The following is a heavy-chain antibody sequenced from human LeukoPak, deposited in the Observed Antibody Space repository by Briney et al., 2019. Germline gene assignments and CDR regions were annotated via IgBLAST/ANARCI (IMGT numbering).Heavy chain of an antibody. CDR2: IYHSGST. J-gene: IGHJ5*02. CDR1: GYSISSGYY. D-gene: IGHD3-3*01. CDR3: AARALSLVTFGVVRRHWFDP. Sequence: PSETLSLTCAVSGYSISSGYYWGWIRQPPGKGLEWIGSIYHSGSTNYNPSLKSRVTISVDTSKNQFSLKLSSVTAADTAVYYCAARALSLVTFGVVRRHWFDPWGQGTLVTVSS. V-gene: IGHV4-38-2*01.